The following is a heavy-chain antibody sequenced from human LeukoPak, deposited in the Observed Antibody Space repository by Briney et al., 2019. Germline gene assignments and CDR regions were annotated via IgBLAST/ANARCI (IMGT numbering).Heavy chain of an antibody. CDR2: IYYSGST. Sequence: SETLSLTCTVSGGSISSYYWSWIRQPPGKGLEWIGYIYYSGSTNYNPSLKSRVTISVDTSKNQFSLKLSSVTAADTAVCYCARGRIQLWFTDFDYWGQGTLVTVSS. D-gene: IGHD5-18*01. V-gene: IGHV4-59*01. CDR3: ARGRIQLWFTDFDY. J-gene: IGHJ4*02. CDR1: GGSISSYY.